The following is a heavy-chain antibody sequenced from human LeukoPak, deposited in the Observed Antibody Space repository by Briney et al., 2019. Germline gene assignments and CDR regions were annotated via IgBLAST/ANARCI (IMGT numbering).Heavy chain of an antibody. V-gene: IGHV1-18*01. CDR3: ARDDCTNGVCYFGY. CDR1: GYTFTSYG. J-gene: IGHJ4*02. D-gene: IGHD2-8*01. CDR2: ISANNGYT. Sequence: GASVKVSCKASGYTFTSYGISWVRQAPGQGLEWMGWISANNGYTNYAQKFQGRVTMTTDTSTSTAYMEPRSLRSDDTAVYYCARDDCTNGVCYFGYWGQGTLVTVSS.